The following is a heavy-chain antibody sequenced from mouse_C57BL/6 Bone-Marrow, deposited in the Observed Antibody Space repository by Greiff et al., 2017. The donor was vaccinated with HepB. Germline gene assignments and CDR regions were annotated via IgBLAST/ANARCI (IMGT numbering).Heavy chain of an antibody. V-gene: IGHV1-63*01. Sequence: QVQLQQSGAELVRPGTSVKMSCKASGYTFTNYWIGWAKQRPGHGLEWIGDIYPGGGYTNYNEKFKGKATLTADKSSSTAYMQFSSLTSEDSAIYYCARLGYYGAMDYWGQGTSVTVSS. CDR3: ARLGYYGAMDY. D-gene: IGHD1-1*01. J-gene: IGHJ4*01. CDR1: GYTFTNYW. CDR2: IYPGGGYT.